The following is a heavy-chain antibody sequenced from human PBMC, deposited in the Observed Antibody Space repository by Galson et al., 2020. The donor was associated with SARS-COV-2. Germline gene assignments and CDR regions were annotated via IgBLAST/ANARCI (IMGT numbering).Heavy chain of an antibody. CDR1: GFTFKDFW. D-gene: IGHD6-19*01. Sequence: SCAVSGFTFKDFWMSWVRQAPGKGLEWVANIRGDGSETNYVDSVQGRFFISRDNAIDSLFLQMNNLTADDTAVYFCSREGWQGGYWGQGTRVTVSS. J-gene: IGHJ4*02. V-gene: IGHV3-7*01. CDR2: IRGDGSET. CDR3: SREGWQGGY.